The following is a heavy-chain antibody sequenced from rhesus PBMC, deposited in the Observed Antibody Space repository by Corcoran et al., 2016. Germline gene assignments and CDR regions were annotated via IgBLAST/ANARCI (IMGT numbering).Heavy chain of an antibody. Sequence: QVQLQESGPGVVKPSETLSLTCAVSGGSISDSYRWSWIRQTPGKGLEWIWDIVGVSTSTNYNPSLKSRVTISKDTSKNQFSLKLSSVTAADTAVYYCARLGRGTIFGLVIIGDYWGQGVLVTVSS. D-gene: IGHD3-3*01. V-gene: IGHV4S10*01. CDR1: GGSISDSYR. J-gene: IGHJ4*01. CDR3: ARLGRGTIFGLVIIGDY. CDR2: IVGVSTST.